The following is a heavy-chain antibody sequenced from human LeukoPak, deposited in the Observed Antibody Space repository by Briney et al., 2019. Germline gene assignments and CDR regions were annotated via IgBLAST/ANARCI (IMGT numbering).Heavy chain of an antibody. CDR2: IKEEGSEK. CDR3: ARDHSGSSDYFDY. D-gene: IGHD1-26*01. V-gene: IGHV3-7*01. J-gene: IGHJ4*02. CDR1: GFTFSNYW. Sequence: GGSLRLSCAASGFTFSNYWMSWVRQAPGKGLEWVANIKEEGSEKNYVDSVKGRFTISRDNAKNSLYLQMNSLRAEDTAVYYCARDHSGSSDYFDYWGQGTLVTVSS.